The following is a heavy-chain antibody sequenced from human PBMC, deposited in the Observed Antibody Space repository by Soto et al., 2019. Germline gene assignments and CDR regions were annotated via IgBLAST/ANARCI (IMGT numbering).Heavy chain of an antibody. CDR1: GFSFSSYA. Sequence: EVQLLESGGGLVQPGGSLRLSCAASGFSFSSYAMVWVRQAPGKGLEWVSVISARGGSLYFADSVKGRFTISRDNSKNVLFLEMNSLRAEVSASYFFAKGSIEYSAAVDNWGQGTLVVVSS. CDR2: ISARGGSL. D-gene: IGHD5-12*01. V-gene: IGHV3-23*01. CDR3: AKGSIEYSAAVDN. J-gene: IGHJ4*02.